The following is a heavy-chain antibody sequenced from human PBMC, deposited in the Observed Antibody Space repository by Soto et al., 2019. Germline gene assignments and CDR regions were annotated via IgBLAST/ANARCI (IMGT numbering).Heavy chain of an antibody. Sequence: QVQLVESGGGVVQPGRSLRLSCAASGFTFSSYAMHWVRQAPGKGLELVADISYDGSNKYYADSVKGRFTISRDNSKNTLYLQMNSLRAEDTAVYYCAREISLDNWGQGTLVTVSS. CDR3: AREISLDN. J-gene: IGHJ4*02. CDR2: ISYDGSNK. V-gene: IGHV3-30-3*01. CDR1: GFTFSSYA.